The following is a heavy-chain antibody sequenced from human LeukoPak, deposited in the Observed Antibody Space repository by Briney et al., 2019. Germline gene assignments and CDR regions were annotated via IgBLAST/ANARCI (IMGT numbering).Heavy chain of an antibody. Sequence: GGSLRLSCAASGFTFSDYYMSWIRQAPGKGLEGVSYISSSSSYTKYAVSVKGRFTISRDNAKISLYLQKNSLVSEDTAVYYCARAVSTVTTFDYWGQGTLVTVSS. J-gene: IGHJ4*02. CDR1: GFTFSDYY. CDR3: ARAVSTVTTFDY. CDR2: ISSSSSYT. D-gene: IGHD4-17*01. V-gene: IGHV3-11*06.